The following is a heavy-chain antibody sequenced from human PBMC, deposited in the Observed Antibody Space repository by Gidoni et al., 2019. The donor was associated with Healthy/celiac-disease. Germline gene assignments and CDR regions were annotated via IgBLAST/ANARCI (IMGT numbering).Heavy chain of an antibody. CDR1: GGPFSSYT. Sequence: QVQLVQSGAEVKKPGSSVKVSCKASGGPFSSYTISWVRQAPGQGLEWMGRIIPILGIANYAQKFQGRVTITADKSTSTAYMELSSLRSEGTAVYYCAQLWFGELSLDYWGQGTLVTVSS. CDR2: IIPILGIA. J-gene: IGHJ4*02. V-gene: IGHV1-69*02. CDR3: AQLWFGELSLDY. D-gene: IGHD3-10*01.